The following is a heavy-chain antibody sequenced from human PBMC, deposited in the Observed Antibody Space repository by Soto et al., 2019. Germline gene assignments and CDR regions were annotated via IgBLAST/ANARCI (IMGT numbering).Heavy chain of an antibody. CDR3: AREEAVVGAISYYYGMDV. D-gene: IGHD1-26*01. J-gene: IGHJ6*02. CDR2: IIPIFGTA. Sequence: QVQLVQSGAEVKKSGSSVKVSCKASGGTFSSYVISWVRQAPGQGLDWMGGIIPIFGTANYAQKFQGRVTITADESTSTAYMELNSLRSEDTAVYYCAREEAVVGAISYYYGMDVWGQGTTVTVSS. CDR1: GGTFSSYV. V-gene: IGHV1-69*01.